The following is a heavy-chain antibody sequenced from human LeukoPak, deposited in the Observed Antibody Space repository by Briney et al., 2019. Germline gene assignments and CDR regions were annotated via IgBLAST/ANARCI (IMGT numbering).Heavy chain of an antibody. CDR1: GGSINSSSYD. CDR2: IYYSGST. CDR3: ARQQYYCASSGYRAPGRCYFDL. D-gene: IGHD3-22*01. J-gene: IGHJ2*01. V-gene: IGHV4-39*01. Sequence: KPSETLSLTCTVSGGSINSSSYDWGWIRQPPGKGLEWIGSIYYSGSTYYNPSLYSRVTISVDTSKNQFSLKLSSVTAADTAVYYCARQQYYCASSGYRAPGRCYFDLWGRGTLVTVSS.